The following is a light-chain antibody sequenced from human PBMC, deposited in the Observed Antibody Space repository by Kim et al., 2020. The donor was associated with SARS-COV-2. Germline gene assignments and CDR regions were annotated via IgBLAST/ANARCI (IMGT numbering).Light chain of an antibody. Sequence: QSVTISCTGTSSDVGAYNHVSWYRQHPGKAPKLMIYEVSNRPSGVPDRFSGSKSGNSASLTVSGLQAEDEADYYCSSYSDSISYVFGTGTKVTVL. V-gene: IGLV2-8*01. CDR1: SSDVGAYNH. CDR3: SSYSDSISYV. CDR2: EVS. J-gene: IGLJ1*01.